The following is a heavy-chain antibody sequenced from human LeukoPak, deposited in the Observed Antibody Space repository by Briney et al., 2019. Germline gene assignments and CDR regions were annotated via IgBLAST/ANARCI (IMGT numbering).Heavy chain of an antibody. D-gene: IGHD1-7*01. J-gene: IGHJ4*02. CDR2: SSANNGNS. CDR3: ARGRTRRGLLFDY. CDR1: GYIFTNYG. V-gene: IGHV1-18*01. Sequence: ASVKVSCKASGYIFTNYGISWARQAPEQGLEWMGWSSANNGNSDYPQKFQDRVTMTTDTSTSTGYMELRSLRSDDTAVYYCARGRTRRGLLFDYWGQGTLVTVSS.